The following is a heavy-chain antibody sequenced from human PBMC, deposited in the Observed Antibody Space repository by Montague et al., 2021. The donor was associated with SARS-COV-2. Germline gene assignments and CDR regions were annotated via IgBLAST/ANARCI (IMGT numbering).Heavy chain of an antibody. J-gene: IGHJ6*02. CDR1: GDSVSGNSPT. CDR2: PYYRSKWYN. D-gene: IGHD1-1*01. Sequence: CAISGDSVSGNSPTWNWVRHSPPRGFDCLGRPYYRSKWYNDYAVSVRGRVTINPDTSKNQFSLQLNSVTPEDTAIYYCTSGREGNYNVMDVWGQGTTVTVSS. V-gene: IGHV6-1*01. CDR3: TSGREGNYNVMDV.